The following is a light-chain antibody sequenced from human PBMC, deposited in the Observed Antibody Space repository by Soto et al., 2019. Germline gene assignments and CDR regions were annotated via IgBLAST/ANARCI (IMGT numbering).Light chain of an antibody. V-gene: IGKV1-5*01. J-gene: IGKJ1*01. CDR3: QQYNSYSST. Sequence: DIQMTQLPSTLSASVGDRVTITCRASPSITSWLAWYQQKPGKAPKVLIYGGSTLQSGVPSRFSGSGSGTEHTPTISSLQHDDFATSYCQQYNSYSSTSVQRTKVEIE. CDR1: PSITSW. CDR2: GGS.